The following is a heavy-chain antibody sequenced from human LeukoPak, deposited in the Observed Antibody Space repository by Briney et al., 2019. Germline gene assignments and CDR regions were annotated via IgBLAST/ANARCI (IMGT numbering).Heavy chain of an antibody. V-gene: IGHV1-2*02. Sequence: ASVTVSCTVSGYTFTENYIHWVRQTPGRGLEWMGLINPHTGAADYAQSFQGRVTLTRDTSSSTAYMHLSSLRFDDTAVYYCARGKSGYSPWGQGTPVTVSS. CDR3: ARGKSGYSP. J-gene: IGHJ4*02. CDR1: GYTFTENY. D-gene: IGHD3-22*01. CDR2: INPHTGAA.